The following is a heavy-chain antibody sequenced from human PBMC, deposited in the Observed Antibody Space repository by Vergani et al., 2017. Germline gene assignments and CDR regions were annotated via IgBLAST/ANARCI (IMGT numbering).Heavy chain of an antibody. Sequence: EVQLLESGGGLVQPGGSLRLSCAASGFTFSSYAMSWVRQAPGKGLEWVSAISGSGGSTYYADSVKGRFTISRDNSKNTLYLQMNGLRAEDTAVYYCAKDRLVVPAAHNWFDPWGQGTLVTVSS. D-gene: IGHD2-2*01. V-gene: IGHV3-23*01. CDR2: ISGSGGST. CDR3: AKDRLVVPAAHNWFDP. CDR1: GFTFSSYA. J-gene: IGHJ5*02.